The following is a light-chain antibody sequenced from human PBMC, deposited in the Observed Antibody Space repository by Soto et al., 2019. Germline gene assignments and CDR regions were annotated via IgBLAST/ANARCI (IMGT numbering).Light chain of an antibody. V-gene: IGLV2-14*01. Sequence: QSALTQPASVSGSPGQSITISCNGTSSDVGGYNHVSWYQHSPGKAPKLILFAVSDRPSGVSHRFSGSKSGNTASLTISGLQADDEADYYCCSYTSLSTVVFGGGTKVTVL. CDR3: CSYTSLSTVV. CDR1: SSDVGGYNH. J-gene: IGLJ2*01. CDR2: AVS.